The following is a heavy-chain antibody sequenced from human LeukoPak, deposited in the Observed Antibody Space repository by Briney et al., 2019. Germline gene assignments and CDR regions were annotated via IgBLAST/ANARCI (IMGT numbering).Heavy chain of an antibody. CDR1: IYTFTGYY. J-gene: IGHJ4*02. V-gene: IGHV1-2*02. CDR2: IKPNSGGT. Sequence: ASVKVSCKASIYTFTGYYVHWVRQAPGQGLEWMGWIKPNSGGTNYAQNFQGRVIMTRDTSITTAYMELTRLTSDDTAVYYCAIEGDGPSDSWGQGTLVTVSS. CDR3: AIEGDGPSDS.